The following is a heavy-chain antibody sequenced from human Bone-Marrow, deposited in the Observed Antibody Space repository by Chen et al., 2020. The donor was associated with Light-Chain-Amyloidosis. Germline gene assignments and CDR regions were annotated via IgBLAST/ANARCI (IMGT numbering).Heavy chain of an antibody. J-gene: IGHJ3*02. CDR2: ISGRGGST. CDR3: ASSIVGATWVIDAFDI. V-gene: IGHV3-23*01. CDR1: GFTFSSYA. Sequence: EVQLLESGGGLVQPGGSLRLSCAASGFTFSSYAMSWVRQAPGKGLEWVSAISGRGGSTYYADSVKGRFTISRDNSKNTLYLQMNSLRAEDTAVYYCASSIVGATWVIDAFDIWGQGTMVTVSS. D-gene: IGHD1-26*01.